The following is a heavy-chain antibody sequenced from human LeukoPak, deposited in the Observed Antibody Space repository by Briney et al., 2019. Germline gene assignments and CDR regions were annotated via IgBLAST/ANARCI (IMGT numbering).Heavy chain of an antibody. D-gene: IGHD1-26*01. CDR3: ARKRVVGAREAFDI. V-gene: IGHV3-11*01. CDR2: ISSSGSTI. Sequence: GGSLRLSCAASGFTFSDYYMSWIRQAPGKGLEWVSYISSSGSTIYYADSVKGRFTISRDNAKNSLYLQMNSLRAEDTAVYYCARKRVVGAREAFDIWGQGTMVTVSS. CDR1: GFTFSDYY. J-gene: IGHJ3*02.